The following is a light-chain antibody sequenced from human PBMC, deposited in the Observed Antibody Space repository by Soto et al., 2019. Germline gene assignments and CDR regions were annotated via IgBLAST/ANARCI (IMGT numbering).Light chain of an antibody. CDR3: QQYYGLPPLT. J-gene: IGKJ5*01. V-gene: IGKV1-33*01. Sequence: IQMTQSPSSLSASIGDRVTITFQASQNITNNLSWYQQKPGRAPNLLIYHASKLAKGVTSRFSGSGSGTDFSFIITSLQREDLATYYCQQYYGLPPLTFAQGTRLEIK. CDR2: HAS. CDR1: QNITNN.